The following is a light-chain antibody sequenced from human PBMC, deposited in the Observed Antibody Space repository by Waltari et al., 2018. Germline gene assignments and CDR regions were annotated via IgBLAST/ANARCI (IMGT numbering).Light chain of an antibody. CDR2: DVT. CDR3: CSYVGSSTLM. V-gene: IGLV2-23*02. Sequence: QSALTQPASVSGSPGQSITISCTGSSSDVGTYNLFSWYQQQPGKVPKLLIYDVTKRPSGAFIRFSGSKSGNTASLTNSGLQAEDEADYYCCSYVGSSTLMFGGGTKLTVL. CDR1: SSDVGTYNL. J-gene: IGLJ3*02.